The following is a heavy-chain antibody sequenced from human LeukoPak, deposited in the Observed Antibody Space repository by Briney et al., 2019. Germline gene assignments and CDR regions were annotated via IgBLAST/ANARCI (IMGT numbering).Heavy chain of an antibody. CDR1: GFTFSSYA. CDR2: ISGSGGST. Sequence: GGSLRLSCAASGFTFSSYAMSWVRQAPGKGLEWVSAISGSGGSTYYADSVKGRFTISRDNSMNTLYLQMNSLRAEDTAVYYCAKAIYYDSSGYAYGMDVWGQGTTVTVSS. V-gene: IGHV3-23*01. D-gene: IGHD3-22*01. J-gene: IGHJ6*02. CDR3: AKAIYYDSSGYAYGMDV.